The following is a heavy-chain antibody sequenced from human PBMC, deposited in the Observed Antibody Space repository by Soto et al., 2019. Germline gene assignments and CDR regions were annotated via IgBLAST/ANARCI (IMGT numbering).Heavy chain of an antibody. J-gene: IGHJ6*03. D-gene: IGHD6-13*01. V-gene: IGHV6-1*01. CDR2: TYYRSKWYN. CDR1: GDSVSSNSAA. Sequence: PSQTLSLTCAISGDSVSSNSAAWNWIRQSPSRGLEWLGRTYYRSKWYNDYAVSVKSRITINPDTSKNQFSLQLNSLTPEDTAVYYCAGDKQGSSGIFFYYYGDVWGKGTTVTVSS. CDR3: AGDKQGSSGIFFYYYGDV.